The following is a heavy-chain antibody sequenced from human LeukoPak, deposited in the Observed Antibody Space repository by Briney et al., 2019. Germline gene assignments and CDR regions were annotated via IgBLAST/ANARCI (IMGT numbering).Heavy chain of an antibody. CDR3: TRQTAMVLT. V-gene: IGHV3-73*01. CDR2: IRSKANSYAT. J-gene: IGHJ4*02. CDR1: GFTFSGSA. Sequence: GGSLKLSCAASGFTFSGSAMHWVRQASGKGLEWVGRIRSKANSYATAYAASVRGRFTIYRDDSKKTAYLQMISLKTAYTAVDGCTRQTAMVLTWGQRALGTGSS. D-gene: IGHD5-18*01.